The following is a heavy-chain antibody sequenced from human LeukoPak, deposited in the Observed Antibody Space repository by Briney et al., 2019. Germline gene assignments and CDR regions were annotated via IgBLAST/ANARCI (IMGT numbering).Heavy chain of an antibody. Sequence: SVKVSCKASGGTVSSYAISWVRQAPGQGLEWMGGIIPIFGTANYAQKFQGRVTITADESTSTAYMELSSLRSEDTAVYYCARDGYCSSTSCYDYYMDVWGKGTTVTVSS. CDR2: IIPIFGTA. D-gene: IGHD2-2*03. CDR3: ARDGYCSSTSCYDYYMDV. CDR1: GGTVSSYA. J-gene: IGHJ6*03. V-gene: IGHV1-69*01.